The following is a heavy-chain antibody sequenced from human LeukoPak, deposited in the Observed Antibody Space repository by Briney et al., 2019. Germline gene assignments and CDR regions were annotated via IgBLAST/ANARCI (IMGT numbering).Heavy chain of an antibody. CDR1: GFTFSSYA. J-gene: IGHJ3*02. D-gene: IGHD3-10*01. CDR2: IYSGGST. V-gene: IGHV3-66*04. CDR3: ARLIRGAFDI. Sequence: GGSLRLSCAASGFTFSSYAMSWVRQAPGKGLEWVSVIYSGGSTYYADSVKGRFTISRDNSKNTLYLQMNSLRAEDTAVYYCARLIRGAFDIWGQGTMVTVSS.